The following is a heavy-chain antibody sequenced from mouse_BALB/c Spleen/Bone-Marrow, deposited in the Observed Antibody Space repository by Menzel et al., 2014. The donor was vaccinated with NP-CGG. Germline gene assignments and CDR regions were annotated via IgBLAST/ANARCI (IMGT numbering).Heavy chain of an antibody. D-gene: IGHD2-10*02. CDR2: SRNKAKYYTT. CDR3: ARDVGYGNYFVY. J-gene: IGHJ3*01. Sequence: EVKLVESGGGLVQPGDSLRLSCATSGFTFSDFYMDWVRQPPGKRLEWIAASRNKAKYYTTEYSASVKGRFIVSRDTSQSVLYLQMNALRAEDTVIYYCARDVGYGNYFVYWGQGTLVTVST. CDR1: GFTFSDFY. V-gene: IGHV7-1*02.